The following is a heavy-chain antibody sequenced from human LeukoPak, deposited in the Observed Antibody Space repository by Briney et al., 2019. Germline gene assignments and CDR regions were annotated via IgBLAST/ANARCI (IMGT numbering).Heavy chain of an antibody. Sequence: GGSLRLSCAASGFTFSDYAMSWVRQAPGKGLEWVSGISGSGGSTYYADSVKGRFTISRDNSKNTLYLQMNSLRAEDTAVYYCAKETGYRGYDFGYYWGQGTLVTVSS. J-gene: IGHJ4*02. CDR2: ISGSGGST. CDR3: AKETGYRGYDFGYY. CDR1: GFTFSDYA. D-gene: IGHD5-12*01. V-gene: IGHV3-23*01.